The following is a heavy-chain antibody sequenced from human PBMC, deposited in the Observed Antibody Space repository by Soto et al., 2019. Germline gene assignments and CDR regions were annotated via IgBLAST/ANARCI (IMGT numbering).Heavy chain of an antibody. CDR3: ALVGGYCSSTSCFDY. CDR2: INSDGSST. D-gene: IGHD2-2*01. J-gene: IGHJ4*02. CDR1: GFTFSSYW. V-gene: IGHV3-74*01. Sequence: EVQLVESGGGLVQPGGSLRLSCAASGFTFSSYWMHWVRQAPGKGLVWVSRINSDGSSTSYADSVKGRFTISRDNAKNTLYLQMNSLRAEDTAMYYCALVGGYCSSTSCFDYWGQGTLVTVSS.